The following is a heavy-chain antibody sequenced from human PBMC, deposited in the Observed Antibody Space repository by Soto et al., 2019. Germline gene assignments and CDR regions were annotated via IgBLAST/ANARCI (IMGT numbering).Heavy chain of an antibody. CDR3: AREYSSGWKSFDY. J-gene: IGHJ4*02. CDR1: GFTFNSYA. Sequence: GGSLRLSCAASGFTFNSYAMSWVRQAPGKGLEWVSVISNTGGTTKYADSVKGRFTISRDNSKNTLYLQMNSLRAEDTAVYYCAREYSSGWKSFDYWGQGTLVTVSS. CDR2: ISNTGGTT. V-gene: IGHV3-23*01. D-gene: IGHD6-19*01.